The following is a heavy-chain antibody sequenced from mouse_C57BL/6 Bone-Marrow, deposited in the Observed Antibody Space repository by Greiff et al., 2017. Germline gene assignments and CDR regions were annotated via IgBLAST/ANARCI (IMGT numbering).Heavy chain of an antibody. CDR3: ARPYSGSSRLAWFAY. V-gene: IGHV1-52*01. CDR2: IDPSDSET. D-gene: IGHD1-1*01. J-gene: IGHJ3*01. CDR1: GYTFTSYW. Sequence: QVQLQQPGAELVRPGSSVKLSCKASGYTFTSYWMHWVKQRPIQGLEWIGNIDPSDSETHYNQKFKDKATLTVDKSSSTAYMQLSSLTSEDSAVYYCARPYSGSSRLAWFAYWGQGTLVTVSA.